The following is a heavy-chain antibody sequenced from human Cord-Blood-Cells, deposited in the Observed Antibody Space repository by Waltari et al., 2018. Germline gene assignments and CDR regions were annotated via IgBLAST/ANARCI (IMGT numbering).Heavy chain of an antibody. J-gene: IGHJ4*02. CDR1: GYTFTGYY. CDR2: IDPNSGGT. Sequence: QVQLVQSGAEVKKPGASVKVSCKASGYTFTGYYMHWVRQAPGQGLEWMGWIDPNSGGTNYAQQFQGWVTMTRDTSISTAYMELSRLRSDDTAVYYCARLSIAAAGTYDYWGQGTLVTVSS. D-gene: IGHD6-13*01. CDR3: ARLSIAAAGTYDY. V-gene: IGHV1-2*04.